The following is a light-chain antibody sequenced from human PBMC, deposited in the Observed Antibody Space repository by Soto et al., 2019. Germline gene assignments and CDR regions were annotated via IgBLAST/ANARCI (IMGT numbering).Light chain of an antibody. CDR1: QRVDDSH. CDR2: GAS. CDR3: QQYRMSPNT. V-gene: IGKV3-20*01. Sequence: EIVLTQSQGTLSLSPGERATLSCSSSQRVDDSHLAWYQLRPGQAPRLLIYGASTRATGIPGRFSGSGSGTDFSLTIRGLKPEDFAVYYCQQYRMSPNTFGQGTRLEIK. J-gene: IGKJ5*01.